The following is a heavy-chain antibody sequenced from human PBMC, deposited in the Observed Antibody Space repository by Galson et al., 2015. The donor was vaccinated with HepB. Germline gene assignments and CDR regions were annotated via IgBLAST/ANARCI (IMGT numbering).Heavy chain of an antibody. V-gene: IGHV1-3*01. CDR2: INAGNGNT. D-gene: IGHD3-3*01. J-gene: IGHJ5*02. CDR3: ARDRRPRLLEWLTSRWFDP. CDR1: GYTFTSYA. Sequence: SVTVSCKASGYTFTSYAMHWVRQAPGQRLEWMGWINAGNGNTKYSQKFQGRVTMTTDTSTSTAYMELRSLRSDDTAVYYCARDRRPRLLEWLTSRWFDPWGQGTLVTVSS.